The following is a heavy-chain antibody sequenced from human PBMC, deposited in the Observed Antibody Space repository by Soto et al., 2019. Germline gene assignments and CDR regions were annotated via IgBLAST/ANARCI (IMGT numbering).Heavy chain of an antibody. CDR1: GFPFSSYA. CDR3: ARSLFMVAPDSEPFDY. CDR2: ISGGGNDR. D-gene: IGHD3-22*01. Sequence: LSLSCAASGFPFSSYAMSWLRQTPEGGLECVAAISGGGNDRYDAYCVQGGFTFSGCDSRDILYLHMNSLRPDDTAMYFCARSLFMVAPDSEPFDYWGQGTLVTVSS. V-gene: IGHV3-23*01. J-gene: IGHJ4*02.